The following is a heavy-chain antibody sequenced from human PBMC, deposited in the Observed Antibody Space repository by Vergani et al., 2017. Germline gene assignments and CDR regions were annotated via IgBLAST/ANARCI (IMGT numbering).Heavy chain of an antibody. V-gene: IGHV3-23*01. CDR2: ISGSGGST. D-gene: IGHD6-13*01. CDR1: GFTFSSYA. J-gene: IGHJ3*02. Sequence: EVQLLESGGGLVQPGGSLRLSCAASGFTFSSYAMSWVRQAPGKGLEWVSAISGSGGSTYYADSVKGRFTISRDNSKNTLYLQMNSLRAEDTAVYYCAKERGSSWHLSSRFRRGDAFDIWGQGTMVTVSS. CDR3: AKERGSSWHLSSRFRRGDAFDI.